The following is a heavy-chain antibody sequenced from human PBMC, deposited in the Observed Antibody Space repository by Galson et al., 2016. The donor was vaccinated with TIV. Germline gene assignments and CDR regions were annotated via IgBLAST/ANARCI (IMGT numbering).Heavy chain of an antibody. D-gene: IGHD3-16*01. V-gene: IGHV4-38-2*01. Sequence: ETLSLTCVVSGFFINSGHYWGWMRQPPGKGLEWIGSIYQSGGTYRNPSLKSRVTISVDTSKNQFSLRLTSVTAADTAVYYCARHFILMGELDALDTWGQGTMVTVAP. CDR3: ARHFILMGELDALDT. CDR2: IYQSGGT. CDR1: GFFINSGHY. J-gene: IGHJ3*02.